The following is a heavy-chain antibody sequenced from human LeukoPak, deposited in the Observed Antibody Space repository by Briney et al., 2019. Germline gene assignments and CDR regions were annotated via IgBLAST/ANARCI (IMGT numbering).Heavy chain of an antibody. J-gene: IGHJ3*02. CDR3: AKGGNPFDAFDI. CDR1: GFTFSSYA. CDR2: ISGSGGST. D-gene: IGHD4-23*01. Sequence: GGSLRLSCAASGFTFSSYAMRWVRQAPGKGLEGVSAISGSGGSTYYAASVKGRFTISRDNSKNTLYLQMNSLRAEDTAVYYCAKGGNPFDAFDIWGQGTMVTVSS. V-gene: IGHV3-23*01.